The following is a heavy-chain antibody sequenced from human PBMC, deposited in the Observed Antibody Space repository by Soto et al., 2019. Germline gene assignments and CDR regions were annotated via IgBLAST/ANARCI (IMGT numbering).Heavy chain of an antibody. CDR2: IYHSGST. CDR1: GGSISSYS. Sequence: SETLSLTCTVSGGSISSYSWSWIRQPPGKGLEWIGYIYHSGSTYYNPSLKSRVTISVDRSKNQFSLKLSSVTAADTAVYYCARTTFGVVTFDYWGQGTLVTVSS. V-gene: IGHV4-30-2*01. CDR3: ARTTFGVVTFDY. J-gene: IGHJ4*02. D-gene: IGHD3-3*01.